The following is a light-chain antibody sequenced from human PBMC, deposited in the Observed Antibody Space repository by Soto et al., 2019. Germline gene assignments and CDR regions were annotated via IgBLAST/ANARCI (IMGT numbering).Light chain of an antibody. CDR2: GAS. Sequence: EIVLTQSPVTLSLSPGERATLSCSASQSISSSFLAWYQQKPGQAPRLLIYGASSRATGIPDRFSGSGSGTDFTLTISRLEPEDFAVYHCQQYDTSPWTFGQGTKVDIK. J-gene: IGKJ1*01. CDR3: QQYDTSPWT. CDR1: QSISSSF. V-gene: IGKV3-20*01.